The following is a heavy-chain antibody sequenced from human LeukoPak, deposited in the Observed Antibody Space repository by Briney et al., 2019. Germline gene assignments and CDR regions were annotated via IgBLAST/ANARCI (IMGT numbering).Heavy chain of an antibody. J-gene: IGHJ4*02. D-gene: IGHD6-19*01. Sequence: GGSLRLSCAASGFTFSSSSMNWVRQAPGKGLEWVSSISSSSSYIYYADSVKGRFTISRDNAKNSLYLQMDSLRAEDAAVYYCARGYSSGWPPDYWGQGTLVTVSS. CDR2: ISSSSSYI. V-gene: IGHV3-21*01. CDR1: GFTFSSSS. CDR3: ARGYSSGWPPDY.